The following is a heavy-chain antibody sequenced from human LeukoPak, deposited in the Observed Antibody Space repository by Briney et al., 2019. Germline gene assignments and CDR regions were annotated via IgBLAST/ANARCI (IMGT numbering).Heavy chain of an antibody. CDR3: ARDLLSTAGYFDY. Sequence: TSETLSLTCTVSGGSISSYYWSWIRQPPGKGLEWIGYIYYSGSTNYNPSLKSRVTISVDTSKNQFSLNLSSVTAADTAVYYCARDLLSTAGYFDYWGQGTLVTVSS. CDR2: IYYSGST. V-gene: IGHV4-59*01. J-gene: IGHJ4*02. D-gene: IGHD6-19*01. CDR1: GGSISSYY.